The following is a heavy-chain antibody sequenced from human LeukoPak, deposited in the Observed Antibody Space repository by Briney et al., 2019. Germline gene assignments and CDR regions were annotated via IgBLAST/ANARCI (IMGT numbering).Heavy chain of an antibody. J-gene: IGHJ5*02. CDR2: IYYSGST. V-gene: IGHV4-30-4*08. D-gene: IGHD4-23*01. CDR3: ARADYGGNSVSDP. CDR1: GGSISSGDYY. Sequence: SETLSLTCTVSGGSISSGDYYWSWIRQPPGKGLEWIGYIYYSGSTYYNPSLKSRVTISVDTSKNQFSLKLSSVTAADTAVYYCARADYGGNSVSDPWGQGTLVTVSS.